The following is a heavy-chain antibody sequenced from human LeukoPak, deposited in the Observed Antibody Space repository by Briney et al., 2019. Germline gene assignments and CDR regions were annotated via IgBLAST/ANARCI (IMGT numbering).Heavy chain of an antibody. CDR1: GFTFSSHW. V-gene: IGHV3-7*01. J-gene: IGHJ6*04. Sequence: PGGSLRLSCVVSGFTFSSHWMSWVRQAPGKGLEWVANIKEDGSEKYYVDSVKGRFTISRDNAKNSLYLQMNSLRAEDTAVYYCARDPYDFWSVTPADVWGKGTTVSVSS. CDR2: IKEDGSEK. CDR3: ARDPYDFWSVTPADV. D-gene: IGHD3-3*01.